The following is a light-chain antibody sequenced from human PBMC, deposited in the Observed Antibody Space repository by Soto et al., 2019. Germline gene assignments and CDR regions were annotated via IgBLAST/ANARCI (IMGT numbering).Light chain of an antibody. CDR1: SIDIAPYNY. J-gene: IGLJ1*01. V-gene: IGLV2-14*03. CDR3: FSYSTSSSLYV. Sequence: QSALTQPASVSGSPGQSLTISCTGTSIDIAPYNYVSWYQQHPGRAPKLLIYHVNTRPSGISNRFSGSKSGDTASLTISGLQAEDEAEYSCFSYSTSSSLYVFGSGTKLTVL. CDR2: HVN.